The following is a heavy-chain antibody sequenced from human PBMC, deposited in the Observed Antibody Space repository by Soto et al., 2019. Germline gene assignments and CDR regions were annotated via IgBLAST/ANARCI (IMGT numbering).Heavy chain of an antibody. D-gene: IGHD5-18*01. CDR3: ARVDTAMIHQD. CDR2: IYAGDSDT. J-gene: IGHJ4*02. V-gene: IGHV5-51*01. CDR1: GYSFTSYW. Sequence: PVESLKISCRVSGYSFTSYWIGWVRQMPGKGLEWMGIIYAGDSDTRYRPSFEGQVTFSADKSSSTAYLQWRSLKASDTAMYYCARVDTAMIHQDWGQGTLVTVSS.